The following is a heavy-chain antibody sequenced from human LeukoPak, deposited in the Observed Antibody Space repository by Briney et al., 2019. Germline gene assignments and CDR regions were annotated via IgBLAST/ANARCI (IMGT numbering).Heavy chain of an antibody. CDR2: IYYSGST. CDR3: ARALLWFGEDNWFDP. Sequence: SQTLSLTCTVSGGSISSGGYYWSWIRQHPGKGLEWIGYIYYSGSTYYNPSLKSRVTISVDTSKNQFSLKLSSVTAADTAVYYCARALLWFGEDNWFDPWGQGTLVTVSS. CDR1: GGSISSGGYY. J-gene: IGHJ5*02. D-gene: IGHD3-10*01. V-gene: IGHV4-31*03.